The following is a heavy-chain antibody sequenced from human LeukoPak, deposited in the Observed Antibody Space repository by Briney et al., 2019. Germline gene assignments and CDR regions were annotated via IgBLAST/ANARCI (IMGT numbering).Heavy chain of an antibody. D-gene: IGHD3-22*01. CDR1: GGSISSYY. Sequence: SETLSLTCTVSGGSISSYYWSWIRQPPGKGLEWIGYIYYSGSTNYNPSLKSRVTISVDTSKNQFSLKLSSVTAADTAVYYCARERYYYDSSGYLYYFDYWGQGTLVTVSS. CDR3: ARERYYYDSSGYLYYFDY. V-gene: IGHV4-59*01. CDR2: IYYSGST. J-gene: IGHJ4*02.